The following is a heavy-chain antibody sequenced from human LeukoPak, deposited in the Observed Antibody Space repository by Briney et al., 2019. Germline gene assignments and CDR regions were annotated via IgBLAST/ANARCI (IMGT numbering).Heavy chain of an antibody. D-gene: IGHD3-22*01. V-gene: IGHV3-23*01. CDR3: AKDLSMIVVVHDAFDI. CDR1: GFTFSSYA. Sequence: GGPLRLSCAASGFTFSSYAMSWVRQAPGKGLEWVSAISGSGGSTYYADSVKGRFTISRDNSKNTLYLQMNSLRAEDTAVYYCAKDLSMIVVVHDAFDIWGQGTMVTVSS. CDR2: ISGSGGST. J-gene: IGHJ3*02.